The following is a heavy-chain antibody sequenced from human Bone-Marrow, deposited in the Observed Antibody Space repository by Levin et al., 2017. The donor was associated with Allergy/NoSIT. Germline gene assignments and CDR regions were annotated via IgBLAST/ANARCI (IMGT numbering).Heavy chain of an antibody. D-gene: IGHD4-17*01. J-gene: IGHJ6*02. Sequence: SLKISCAASGFTFDDYAMHWVRQAPGKGLEWVSGISWNSGSIGYADSVKGRFTISRDNAKNSLYLQMNSLRAEDTALYYCAKDLDYGDYPTRNIGRGYYYYGMDVWGQGTTVTVSS. CDR3: AKDLDYGDYPTRNIGRGYYYYGMDV. CDR1: GFTFDDYA. V-gene: IGHV3-9*01. CDR2: ISWNSGSI.